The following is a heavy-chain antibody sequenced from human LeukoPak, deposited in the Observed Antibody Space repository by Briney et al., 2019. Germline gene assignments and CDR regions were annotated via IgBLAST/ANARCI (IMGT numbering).Heavy chain of an antibody. CDR1: GDSVSSNSAA. CDR3: ARALRYSSGWALDY. J-gene: IGHJ4*02. CDR2: TYYRSRWYN. D-gene: IGHD6-19*01. V-gene: IGHV6-1*01. Sequence: SQTLSLTCVISGDSVSSNSAAWNWIRQSPLRGLEWLGRTYYRSRWYNDYAVSVKSRITINPDTSKNHFSLQLNSVTPEDTAVYYCARALRYSSGWALDYWGQGTLVTVSS.